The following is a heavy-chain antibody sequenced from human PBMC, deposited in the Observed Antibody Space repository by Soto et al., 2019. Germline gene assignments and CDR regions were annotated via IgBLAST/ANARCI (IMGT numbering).Heavy chain of an antibody. D-gene: IGHD2-15*01. CDR1: GFTFSSYT. V-gene: IGHV3-30-3*01. J-gene: IGHJ6*02. CDR3: ARETEDLLRTYRMDV. CDR2: LSNGGGKD. Sequence: GGSLRLSCAASGFTFSSYTVHWVRQAPGKGLEWVALLSNGGGKDYYADSVQGRFTISTDNSENTLYLQMNSLRPEDTAVYYCARETEDLLRTYRMDVWGQGTTVTVSS.